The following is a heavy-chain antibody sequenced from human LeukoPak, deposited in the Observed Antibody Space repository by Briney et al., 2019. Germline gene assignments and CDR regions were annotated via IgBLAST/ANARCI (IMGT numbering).Heavy chain of an antibody. CDR3: ARSSDYGDYD. J-gene: IGHJ4*02. CDR1: GVSVNSGGYY. D-gene: IGHD4-17*01. V-gene: IGHV4-31*03. Sequence: PSETLSLTCTVSGVSVNSGGYYWTWIRQHPGKGLEWLGYIYYSGRTYYNPSLKSRITISLDTSKNQFSLNLTSVSAADTAFYFCARSSDYGDYDWGQGTLITVSS. CDR2: IYYSGRT.